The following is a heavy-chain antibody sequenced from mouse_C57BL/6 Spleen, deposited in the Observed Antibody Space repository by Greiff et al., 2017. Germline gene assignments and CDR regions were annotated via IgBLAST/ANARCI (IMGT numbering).Heavy chain of an antibody. V-gene: IGHV5-16*01. D-gene: IGHD1-1*01. Sequence: EVKVVESEGGLVQPGSSMKLSCTASGFTFSDYYMAWVRQVPEKGLEWVANINYDGSSTYYLDSLKSRFIISRDNAKNILYLQMSSLKSEDTATYYCARDREYYGSSLYWYFDVWGTGTTVTVSS. CDR3: ARDREYYGSSLYWYFDV. CDR1: GFTFSDYY. CDR2: INYDGSST. J-gene: IGHJ1*03.